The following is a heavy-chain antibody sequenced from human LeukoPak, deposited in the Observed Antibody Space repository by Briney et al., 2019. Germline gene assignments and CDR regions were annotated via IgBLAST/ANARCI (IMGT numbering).Heavy chain of an antibody. Sequence: GASVKVSCKASGYTFTDYYMHWVRQAPGQGLGWMGWISPSSGGTNYAQKFQGRVTMTRDTSTGTAYMELSRLRSDDTAMYYCARDVLTTFGYFSAADDFWGQGTLVTVSS. CDR3: ARDVLTTFGYFSAADDF. CDR2: ISPSSGGT. D-gene: IGHD3-10*02. J-gene: IGHJ4*02. CDR1: GYTFTDYY. V-gene: IGHV1-2*02.